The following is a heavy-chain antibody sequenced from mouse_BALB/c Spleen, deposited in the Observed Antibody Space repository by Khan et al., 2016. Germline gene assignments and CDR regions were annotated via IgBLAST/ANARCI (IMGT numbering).Heavy chain of an antibody. V-gene: IGHV3-8*02. CDR1: GDSITSGY. CDR2: ISYSGST. J-gene: IGHJ4*01. CDR3: ATYTIGAHYYAMDY. D-gene: IGHD2-12*01. Sequence: EVQLQESGPSLVKPSQTLSLTCSVTGDSITSGYWNWIRKFPGNNLEYMGYISYSGSTYYNPSLKSRISITRDTSKNQYYLQLNSVTTEDTATYYSATYTIGAHYYAMDYWGQGTSVTVSS.